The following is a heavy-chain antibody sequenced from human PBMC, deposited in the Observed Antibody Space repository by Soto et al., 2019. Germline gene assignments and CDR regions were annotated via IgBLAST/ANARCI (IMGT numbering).Heavy chain of an antibody. CDR1: GYTFTSYV. Sequence: GASVKVSCKASGYTFTSYVISWVLQAPGQGREWMGWISAYNGNTNYAQKLQGRVTMTTDTSTSTAYMELSSLRSDDTAVYYCAGRSSGWFVFAFDIRGHGQMVPVAS. J-gene: IGHJ3*02. CDR2: ISAYNGNT. D-gene: IGHD6-19*01. V-gene: IGHV1-18*04. CDR3: AGRSSGWFVFAFDI.